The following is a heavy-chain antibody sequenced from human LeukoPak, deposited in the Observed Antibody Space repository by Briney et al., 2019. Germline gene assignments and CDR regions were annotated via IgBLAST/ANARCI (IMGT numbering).Heavy chain of an antibody. J-gene: IGHJ4*02. Sequence: GGSLRLSCAASGFTSSSYGMQWVRQAPGKGLEWVAVISYDGSNKYYADSVKGRFTISRDNSKNTLYLQMNSLRAEDTAVYYCAKEVPYDYVWGSYRRYYFDYWGQGTLVTVSS. D-gene: IGHD3-16*02. CDR1: GFTSSSYG. CDR2: ISYDGSNK. V-gene: IGHV3-30*18. CDR3: AKEVPYDYVWGSYRRYYFDY.